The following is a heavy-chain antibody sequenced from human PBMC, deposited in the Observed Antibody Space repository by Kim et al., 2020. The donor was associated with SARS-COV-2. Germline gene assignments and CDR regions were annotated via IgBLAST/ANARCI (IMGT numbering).Heavy chain of an antibody. J-gene: IGHJ6*02. Sequence: FTITRDNSKNTLYLQMNSLRAEDTAVYYCAKAHDYSNYDLGSIGGGMDVWGQGTTVTVSS. CDR3: AKAHDYSNYDLGSIGGGMDV. V-gene: IGHV3-30*02. D-gene: IGHD4-4*01.